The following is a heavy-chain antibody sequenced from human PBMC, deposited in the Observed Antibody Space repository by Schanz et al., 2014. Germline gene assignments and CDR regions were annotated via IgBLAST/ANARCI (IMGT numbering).Heavy chain of an antibody. V-gene: IGHV3-21*01. CDR1: GFTFSSYS. D-gene: IGHD6-13*01. CDR3: ARGEGSGKAAAGAKHYYCGIDV. CDR2: ISSSSSYV. J-gene: IGHJ6*02. Sequence: EVQLVESGGGLVKPGGSLRLSCAASGFTFSSYSMNWVRQAPGKGLEWVSSISSSSSYVYYADSVKGRFTISRDNAKNSLYLQMISLRGENTAVYYSARGEGSGKAAAGAKHYYCGIDVWGQGTTVTVSS.